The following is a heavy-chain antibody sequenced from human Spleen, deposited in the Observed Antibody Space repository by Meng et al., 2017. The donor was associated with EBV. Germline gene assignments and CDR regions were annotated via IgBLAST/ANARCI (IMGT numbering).Heavy chain of an antibody. CDR3: ARGEGRRRPNWFHP. D-gene: IGHD6-25*01. Sequence: QVLLLESGPGLVNASGTLSLTCAVAGDSIRSGNWWTWVRQPPGKGLEWIGEISHYERTTYNPSLKSRVTISVYKPKHQCFLNLDPVTAADTAVYFCARGEGRRRPNWFHPWGQGTLVTVSS. J-gene: IGHJ5*02. CDR1: GDSIRSGNW. CDR2: ISHYERT. V-gene: IGHV4-4*02.